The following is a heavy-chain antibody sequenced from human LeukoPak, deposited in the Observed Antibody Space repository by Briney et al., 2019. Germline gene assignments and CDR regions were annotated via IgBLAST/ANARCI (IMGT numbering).Heavy chain of an antibody. CDR1: GFTFSSYA. Sequence: GGSLRLSCAASGFTFSSYAMSWVRQAPGKGLEWVSAISGSGGSTYYADSVKGRFTISRDNSKNTLYLQMNSLRAEDTAVYYCAEVTPGSSSWYGWFDPWGQGTLVTVSS. D-gene: IGHD6-13*01. J-gene: IGHJ5*02. CDR2: ISGSGGST. V-gene: IGHV3-23*01. CDR3: AEVTPGSSSWYGWFDP.